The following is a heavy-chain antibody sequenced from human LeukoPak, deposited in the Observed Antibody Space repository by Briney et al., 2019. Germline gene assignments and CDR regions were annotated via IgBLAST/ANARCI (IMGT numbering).Heavy chain of an antibody. CDR2: INTNNGNT. D-gene: IGHD6-13*01. J-gene: IGHJ4*01. CDR1: GYIFINYG. CDR3: ARGPIAAAGDY. V-gene: IGHV1-18*01. Sequence: ASAKVSCTASGYIFINYGITWVRQAPGQGLEWMGWINTNNGNTNYAQKLQGRVTMTTDTSTTTTYMELRSLRSDDTAVYYCARGPIAAAGDYWGHGTLVTVSS.